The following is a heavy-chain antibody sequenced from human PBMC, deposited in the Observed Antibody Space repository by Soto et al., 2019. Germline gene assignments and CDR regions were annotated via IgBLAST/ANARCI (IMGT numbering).Heavy chain of an antibody. V-gene: IGHV3-30-3*01. Sequence: QVQVVESGGGVVQPGGSLRLSCEASEFTFSSYPMHWVRQARGKGLEWVTLISYDGSNQYYADSVKGRFTISRDNSKDTLYLQMHSLTSDDTAVYFCARGPITQTSFIDHWGQGTLVTVSS. CDR3: ARGPITQTSFIDH. CDR2: ISYDGSNQ. CDR1: EFTFSSYP. J-gene: IGHJ4*02. D-gene: IGHD1-20*01.